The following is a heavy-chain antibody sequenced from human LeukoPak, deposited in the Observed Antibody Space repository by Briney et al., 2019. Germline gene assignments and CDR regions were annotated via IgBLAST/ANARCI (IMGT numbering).Heavy chain of an antibody. J-gene: IGHJ4*02. Sequence: KPSEPLSLTCTVSGGSIRSQYWSWLRQPPGKGLEWIGYIYYSGSTNYNPSLKSRVTISVDTSKNQFSLKLSSVTAADTAVYYAARDRGDYVSSGYYGYFDYWGQGALVTVSS. CDR3: ARDRGDYVSSGYYGYFDY. CDR1: GGSIRSQY. V-gene: IGHV4-59*11. D-gene: IGHD3-22*01. CDR2: IYYSGST.